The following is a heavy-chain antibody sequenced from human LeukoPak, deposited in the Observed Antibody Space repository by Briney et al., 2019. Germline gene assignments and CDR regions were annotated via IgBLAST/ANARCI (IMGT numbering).Heavy chain of an antibody. D-gene: IGHD6-13*01. V-gene: IGHV3-30*02. J-gene: IGHJ6*03. CDR3: AKDGYSSSWYHFYYYYYMDV. CDR2: IRYDGSNK. Sequence: PGGSLRLSCGASGFTFSTYGMHWVRQAPGKGLEWVAFIRYDGSNKYYADSVKGRFTISRDNSKNTLYLQMNSLRAEDTAVYYCAKDGYSSSWYHFYYYYYMDVWGKGTTVTISS. CDR1: GFTFSTYG.